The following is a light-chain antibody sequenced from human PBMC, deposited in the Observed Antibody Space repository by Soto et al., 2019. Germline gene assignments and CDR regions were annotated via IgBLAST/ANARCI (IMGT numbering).Light chain of an antibody. J-gene: IGKJ3*01. Sequence: EIVMTQSPATLSVSPGERVTLSCRASQSVSSNLAWYQQKPGQAPRLPIFGASARATGIPARFSGSGSGTEFTLTISSLQSEDFAVYYCQQYNNWPPFSFGPGTKVDIK. V-gene: IGKV3-15*01. CDR1: QSVSSN. CDR2: GAS. CDR3: QQYNNWPPFS.